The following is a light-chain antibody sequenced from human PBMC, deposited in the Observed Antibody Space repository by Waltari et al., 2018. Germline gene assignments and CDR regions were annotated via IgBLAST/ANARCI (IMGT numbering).Light chain of an antibody. J-gene: IGLJ1*01. Sequence: QSALTQPAPVSGSPGQSITISCTATSSDVGGYNYVSWYQQHPGKAPKVMIYDVSKRPSGVSDRFSGSKSGNTASLTISGLQAEDEADYYCSSYTYSSTLYVFGTGTKVTV. CDR2: DVS. CDR3: SSYTYSSTLYV. CDR1: SSDVGGYNY. V-gene: IGLV2-14*01.